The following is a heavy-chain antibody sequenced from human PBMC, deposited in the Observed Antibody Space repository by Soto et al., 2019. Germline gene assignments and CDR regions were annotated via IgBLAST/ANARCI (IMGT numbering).Heavy chain of an antibody. CDR3: ARDCYVGSCYSGHFDS. Sequence: GGSLRLSCAASGFTFSGYAMHWVRQAPGKGLEWVAVISAGGSDQYYADSVKGRFTISRDNSKNTLYLQMNSLSAEDMAVYYCARDCYVGSCYSGHFDSWGQGTLVTVSS. J-gene: IGHJ4*02. D-gene: IGHD2-15*01. CDR2: ISAGGSDQ. V-gene: IGHV3-30-3*01. CDR1: GFTFSGYA.